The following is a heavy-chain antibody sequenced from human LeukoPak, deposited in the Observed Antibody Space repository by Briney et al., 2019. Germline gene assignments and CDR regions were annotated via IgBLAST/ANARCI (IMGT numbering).Heavy chain of an antibody. V-gene: IGHV4-61*01. J-gene: IGHJ4*02. CDR1: GGSISSGRYY. D-gene: IGHD3/OR15-3a*01. CDR2: IYYSGST. CDR3: ARGWTPSLPPDY. Sequence: SQTLSLTCTVSGGSISSGRYYWSWIRQPPGKGLEWIGYIYYSGSTNYNPSLKSRVTISVDTSKSQFSLKLSSVTAADTAVYYCARGWTPSLPPDYWGQGTLVTVSS.